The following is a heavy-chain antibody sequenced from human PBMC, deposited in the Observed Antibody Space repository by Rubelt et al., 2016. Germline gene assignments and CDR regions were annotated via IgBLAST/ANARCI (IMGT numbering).Heavy chain of an antibody. CDR2: INHSGST. CDR3: ARGLVRGLSIYYGMDV. Sequence: QVQLQQWGGGLLKPSETLSLTCAVYGGSFSDYFWTWIRQPPGKGLEWIGEINHSGSTNYNPSLKSRVTISVDTSKNQFSRKLTSGTAADTAVYDCARGLVRGLSIYYGMDVWGPGTTVTVSS. CDR1: GGSFSDYF. D-gene: IGHD3-10*01. J-gene: IGHJ6*02. V-gene: IGHV4-34*01.